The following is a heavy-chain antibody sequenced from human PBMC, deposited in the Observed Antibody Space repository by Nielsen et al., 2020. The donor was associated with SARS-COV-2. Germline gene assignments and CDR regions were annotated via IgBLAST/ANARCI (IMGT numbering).Heavy chain of an antibody. V-gene: IGHV3-53*01. Sequence: ESLKISCAASGFTVSSNYMSWVRQAPGKGLEWVSVIYSGGSTYYADSVKGRFTISRDNAKNFLYLQMSSLRVEDTALYHCARVGQDYYYGMDVWGRGTTVIVS. CDR1: GFTVSSNY. CDR3: ARVGQDYYYGMDV. CDR2: IYSGGST. J-gene: IGHJ6*02.